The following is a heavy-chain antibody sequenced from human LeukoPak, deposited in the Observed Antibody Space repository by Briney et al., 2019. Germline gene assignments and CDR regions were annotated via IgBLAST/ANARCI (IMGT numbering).Heavy chain of an antibody. CDR2: INTDGSTI. Sequence: PGGSLRLSCAASGFTFGNYWMHWVRQAPGKGLVWVSRINTDGSTITYADSVKGRFTISRDNAKNKVYLQMSSLRAEDTAVYYCARGDYGDYFDYWGQGTLIIVSS. J-gene: IGHJ4*02. D-gene: IGHD4-17*01. V-gene: IGHV3-74*01. CDR1: GFTFGNYW. CDR3: ARGDYGDYFDY.